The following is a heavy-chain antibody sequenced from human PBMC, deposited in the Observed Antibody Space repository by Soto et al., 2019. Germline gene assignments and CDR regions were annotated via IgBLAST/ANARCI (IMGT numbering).Heavy chain of an antibody. D-gene: IGHD3-10*01. J-gene: IGHJ6*02. CDR3: ARDGHGVSYYYYAMDV. V-gene: IGHV4-31*03. CDR2: IYYSGRT. CDR1: GGSISRGNYY. Sequence: QVQLQESGPGLVRPSQTLSVTCTVSGGSISRGNYYWNWIRQHPGKGLEWIGYIYYSGRTHYNPSLERRVTISVDTSKNQFSLNVSSVTAADTAVYYCARDGHGVSYYYYAMDVWGQGTTVTVSS.